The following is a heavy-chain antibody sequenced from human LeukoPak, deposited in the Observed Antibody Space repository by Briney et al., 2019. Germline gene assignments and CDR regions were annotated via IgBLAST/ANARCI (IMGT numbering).Heavy chain of an antibody. D-gene: IGHD1-1*01. CDR1: GYTLSEVS. CDR3: ATLDWKRGGGTLDY. CDR2: LDPGDAET. V-gene: IGHV1-24*01. Sequence: GASVKVSCXVSGYTLSEVSMHWVRQAPGKGLEWMGGLDPGDAETIFAQKFQGRVTMTEDTSTDTVYMELSSLRSEDTAVYYCATLDWKRGGGTLDYWGQGTLVTVSS. J-gene: IGHJ4*02.